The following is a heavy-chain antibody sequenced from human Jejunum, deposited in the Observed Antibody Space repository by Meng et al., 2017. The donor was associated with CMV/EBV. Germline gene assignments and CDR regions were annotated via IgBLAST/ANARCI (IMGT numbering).Heavy chain of an antibody. J-gene: IGHJ6*02. CDR2: INVYNGNT. CDR3: AREIVRDYTRDGMDV. D-gene: IGHD4-11*01. CDR1: YIFTNYG. V-gene: IGHV1-18*04. Sequence: YIFTNYGLSWVRQAPGQGLEWIGHINVYNGNTDYAQKFQGRVTMTTDTSANTAYMELGSLKSDDTAVYYCAREIVRDYTRDGMDVWGQGTTVTVSS.